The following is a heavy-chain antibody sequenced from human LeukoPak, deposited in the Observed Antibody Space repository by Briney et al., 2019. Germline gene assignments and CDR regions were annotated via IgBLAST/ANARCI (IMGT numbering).Heavy chain of an antibody. CDR3: ARGEDY. CDR1: GGSISSGGYS. V-gene: IGHV4-30-2*01. CDR2: IYHSGST. Sequence: PSETLSLTCAVSGGSISSGGYSWSWIRQPPGKGLEWIGYIYHSGSTYYNPSLKSRVTMSVGTSKNQFSLKLSSVTAADTAVYYCARGEDYWGQGTLVTVSS. J-gene: IGHJ4*02.